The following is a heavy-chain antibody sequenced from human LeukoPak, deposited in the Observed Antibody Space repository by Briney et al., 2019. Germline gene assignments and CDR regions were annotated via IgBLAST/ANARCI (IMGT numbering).Heavy chain of an antibody. Sequence: SVKVSCKGSRGTFSSYAISWVRQAPGQGLEWMGGIIPIFGTANYAQKFQGRVAITTDESTSTAYMELSSLRSEDTAVYYCARGFSYYDSSGYFAPLVYWGQGTLVTVSS. D-gene: IGHD3-22*01. CDR1: RGTFSSYA. CDR2: IIPIFGTA. V-gene: IGHV1-69*05. J-gene: IGHJ4*02. CDR3: ARGFSYYDSSGYFAPLVY.